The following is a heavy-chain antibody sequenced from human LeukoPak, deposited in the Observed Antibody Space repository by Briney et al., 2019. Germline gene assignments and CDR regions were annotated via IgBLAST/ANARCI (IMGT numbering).Heavy chain of an antibody. J-gene: IGHJ1*01. CDR3: AKDRSPYTVTTEYFQH. Sequence: PGGSLRLSCAASGFTFSSYAMSWVRQAPGKGLEWVSAISGSGGSTYYADSVKGRFTISRDNSKNTLYLQMNSLRAEDTAVYYCAKDRSPYTVTTEYFQHWGQGTLVTVSS. D-gene: IGHD4-17*01. CDR1: GFTFSSYA. V-gene: IGHV3-23*01. CDR2: ISGSGGST.